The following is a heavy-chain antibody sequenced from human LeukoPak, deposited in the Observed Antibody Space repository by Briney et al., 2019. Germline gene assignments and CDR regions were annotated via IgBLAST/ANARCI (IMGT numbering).Heavy chain of an antibody. D-gene: IGHD3-10*01. V-gene: IGHV3-33*01. CDR1: GFTFSTNG. CDR2: TMYDGRNR. Sequence: GGSLRLSCAVSGFTFSTNGTHWVRQAPGKGLEWVGVTMYDGRNRYYADCVKCRINIFIDKSKNTLDLQMNRLRVEDTAVYYCARGRPTPPRGVYHRHNYFFAYWGQGTLVTVSS. CDR3: ARGRPTPPRGVYHRHNYFFAY. J-gene: IGHJ4*02.